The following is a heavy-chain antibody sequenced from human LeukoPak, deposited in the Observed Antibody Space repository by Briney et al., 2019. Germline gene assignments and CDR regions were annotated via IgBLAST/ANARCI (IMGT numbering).Heavy chain of an antibody. D-gene: IGHD6-13*01. CDR1: GGTFSSYA. V-gene: IGHV1-69*13. J-gene: IGHJ4*02. CDR3: ARDRVAAAGTSYYFDY. Sequence: SVKVSCKASGGTFSSYAISWVRQASGQGLEWMGGIIPIFGTANYAQKFQGRVTITADESTSTAYMELSSLRSEDTAVYYCARDRVAAAGTSYYFDYWGQGTLVTVSS. CDR2: IIPIFGTA.